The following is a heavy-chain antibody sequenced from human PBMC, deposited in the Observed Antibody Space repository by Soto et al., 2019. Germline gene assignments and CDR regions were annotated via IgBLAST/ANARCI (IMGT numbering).Heavy chain of an antibody. CDR2: ISGSGGST. CDR1: GFTFSSYA. J-gene: IGHJ4*01. V-gene: IGHV3-23*01. CDR3: AKDPLKYYYDSSGYYYAY. D-gene: IGHD3-22*01. Sequence: GGSLRLSCAASGFTFSSYAMSWVRQAPGNGLEWVSAISGSGGSTYYADSVKGRFTISRDNSKNTLYLQMNSLRAEDTAVYYCAKDPLKYYYDSSGYYYAYWGHGTLVTVSS.